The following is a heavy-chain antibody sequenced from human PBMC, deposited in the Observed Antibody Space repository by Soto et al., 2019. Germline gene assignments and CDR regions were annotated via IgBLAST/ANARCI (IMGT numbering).Heavy chain of an antibody. D-gene: IGHD3-10*01. CDR3: VKVRGGFYTYYFDY. CDR2: ISGSGVST. CDR1: GFIFSSYA. V-gene: IGHV3-23*01. J-gene: IGHJ4*02. Sequence: SLCLSCAASGFIFSSYAMNWVRQTPGKGLEWVSGISGSGVSTYYADSVKGRFSISRDNSKNTLYLQMNSLRAEDTAIYYCVKVRGGFYTYYFDYWGQGTLVTVSS.